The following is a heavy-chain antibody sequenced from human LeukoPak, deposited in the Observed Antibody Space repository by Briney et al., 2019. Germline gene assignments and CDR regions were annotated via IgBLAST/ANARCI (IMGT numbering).Heavy chain of an antibody. Sequence: PSETLSLTCAVYGGSFRGYYWSWIRQPPGKGLEWIGEINHSGSTNYNPSLKSRVTISVDTSKNQFSLKLSSVTAADTAVYYCARVRGYSYGYRASWFDPWGQGTLVTVSS. CDR2: INHSGST. V-gene: IGHV4-34*01. CDR1: GGSFRGYY. CDR3: ARVRGYSYGYRASWFDP. D-gene: IGHD5-18*01. J-gene: IGHJ5*02.